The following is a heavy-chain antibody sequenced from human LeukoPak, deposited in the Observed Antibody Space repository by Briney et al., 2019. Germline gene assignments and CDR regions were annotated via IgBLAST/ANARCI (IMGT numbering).Heavy chain of an antibody. Sequence: GGSLRLSCAASGFTFDDYGMNWVRQAPGKGLEWISGIHWNGDTTNYAASVEGRFTISRDNAKNSLYLQMNSLRAEDTALYYCARGLRYYYYYYMDVWGKGTPVTVSS. CDR2: IHWNGDTT. CDR1: GFTFDDYG. CDR3: ARGLRYYYYYYMDV. V-gene: IGHV3-20*04. D-gene: IGHD3-9*01. J-gene: IGHJ6*03.